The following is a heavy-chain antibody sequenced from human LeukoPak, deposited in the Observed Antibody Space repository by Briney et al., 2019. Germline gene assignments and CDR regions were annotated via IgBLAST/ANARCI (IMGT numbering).Heavy chain of an antibody. J-gene: IGHJ4*02. CDR1: GFTFIGNS. Sequence: WGSLTLSCTASGFTFIGNSFHWVRQPPGTGLEWVGVVWTDGSAIYYADSVKGLFIISRDNSQNILFLQMNSLSDEDTAVYYCATAYYYDSRGYDPVDYWGQGILVTVSS. CDR2: VWTDGSAI. CDR3: ATAYYYDSRGYDPVDY. V-gene: IGHV3-33*01. D-gene: IGHD3-22*01.